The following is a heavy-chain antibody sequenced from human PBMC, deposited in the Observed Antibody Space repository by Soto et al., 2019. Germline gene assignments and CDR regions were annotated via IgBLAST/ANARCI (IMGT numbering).Heavy chain of an antibody. D-gene: IGHD3-3*01. CDR3: AKARAQYYDFWSGYPVDY. CDR2: IYSGGST. V-gene: IGHV3-53*01. CDR1: GFTVSSNY. Sequence: PGGSLRLSCGASGFTVSSNYMSWVRQAPGKGLEWVSVIYSGGSTYYADSVKGRFTISRDNSKNTLYLQMNSLRAEDTAVYYCAKARAQYYDFWSGYPVDYWGQGTLVTVSS. J-gene: IGHJ4*02.